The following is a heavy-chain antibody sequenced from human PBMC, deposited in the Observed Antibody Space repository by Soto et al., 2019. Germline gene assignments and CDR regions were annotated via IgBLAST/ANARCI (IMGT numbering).Heavy chain of an antibody. J-gene: IGHJ5*02. CDR3: ARDLYGSSWYKYAPTLDP. CDR2: IWYDGSNK. D-gene: IGHD6-13*01. Sequence: GGSLRLSCAASGFTFSSYGMHWVRQAPGKGLEWVAVIWYDGSNKYYADSVKGRFTISRDNSKNTLYLQMNSLRAEDTAVYYCARDLYGSSWYKYAPTLDPWGQGTLVTVSS. CDR1: GFTFSSYG. V-gene: IGHV3-33*01.